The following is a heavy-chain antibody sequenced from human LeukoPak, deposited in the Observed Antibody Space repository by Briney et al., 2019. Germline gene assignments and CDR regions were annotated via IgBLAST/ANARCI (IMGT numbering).Heavy chain of an antibody. CDR3: AKGPSVWEGADY. V-gene: IGHV3-74*01. D-gene: IGHD1-26*01. CDR1: GFTFSSYW. J-gene: IGHJ4*02. Sequence: PGGSLRLSCAASGFTFSSYWMHWVRQAPGKGLVWVSRINSDGSSTSYADSVKGRFTISRDNSKNTLYLQMNSLRAEDTAVYYCAKGPSVWEGADYWGQGTLVTVS. CDR2: INSDGSST.